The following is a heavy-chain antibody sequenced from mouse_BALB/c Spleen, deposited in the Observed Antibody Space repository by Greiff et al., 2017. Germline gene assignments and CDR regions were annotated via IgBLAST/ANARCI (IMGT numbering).Heavy chain of an antibody. D-gene: IGHD1-1*01. CDR3: ASQHYYGSSLYAMDY. V-gene: IGHV1-67*01. Sequence: VQLQESGPELVRPGVSVKISCKGSGYTFTDYAMHWVKQSHAKSLEWIGVISTYYGNTNYNQKFKGKATMTVDKSSSTAYMELARLTSEDSAIYYCASQHYYGSSLYAMDYWGQGTSVTVSS. CDR2: ISTYYGNT. J-gene: IGHJ4*01. CDR1: GYTFTDYA.